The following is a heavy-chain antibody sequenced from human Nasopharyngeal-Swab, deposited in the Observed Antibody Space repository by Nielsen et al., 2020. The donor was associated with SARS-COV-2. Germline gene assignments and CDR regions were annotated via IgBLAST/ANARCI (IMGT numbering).Heavy chain of an antibody. V-gene: IGHV3-30*18. CDR2: ISYDGSNK. J-gene: IGHJ6*03. Sequence: GESPKISCAASGFTFSSYGMHWVRQAPGKGLEWVAVISYDGSNKYYADSVKGRFTISRDNSKNTLYLQMNSLRAEDTAVYYCAKEGGYGQNMDVWGKGTTVTVSS. CDR3: AKEGGYGQNMDV. CDR1: GFTFSSYG. D-gene: IGHD2-15*01.